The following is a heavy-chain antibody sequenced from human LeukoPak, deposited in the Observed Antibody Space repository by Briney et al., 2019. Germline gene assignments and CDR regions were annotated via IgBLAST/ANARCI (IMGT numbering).Heavy chain of an antibody. D-gene: IGHD1-26*01. V-gene: IGHV3-7*01. J-gene: IGHJ4*02. Sequence: GGSLRLSCAASGFTFSSYWMSWVRQAPGKGLEWVANIKQDGSGKYYVDSVKGRFTISRDNAENSLYLQMNSLRAEDTAVYYCARDKIVGATNFDYWGQGTLVTVSS. CDR1: GFTFSSYW. CDR3: ARDKIVGATNFDY. CDR2: IKQDGSGK.